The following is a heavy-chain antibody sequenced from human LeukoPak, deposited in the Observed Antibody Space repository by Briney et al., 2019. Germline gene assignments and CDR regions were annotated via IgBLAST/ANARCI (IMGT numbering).Heavy chain of an antibody. CDR1: GYTFNNHY. CDR2: INPSGGNT. J-gene: IGHJ6*02. CDR3: AREYYYGMDV. Sequence: ASVKVSCKASGYTFNNHYMYWVRQAPGQGLEWMGVINPSGGNTNYAQKLQGRVTMTTDTSTSTAYMELGSLRSDDTAVYYCAREYYYGMDVWGQGTTVTVSS. V-gene: IGHV1-46*02.